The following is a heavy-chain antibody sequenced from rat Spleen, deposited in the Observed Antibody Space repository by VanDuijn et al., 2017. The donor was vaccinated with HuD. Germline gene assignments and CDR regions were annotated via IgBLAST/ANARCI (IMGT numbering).Heavy chain of an antibody. CDR1: GFSLTSNS. CDR3: ASPFRWFAY. J-gene: IGHJ3*01. V-gene: IGHV2-1*01. Sequence: QVQLKESGPGLVQPSQTLSLTCTVPGFSLTSNSISWVRQAPGKGLEWMGAIWSGGSTDYNSAIKSRLSIRRDTSKSQVFLKMNSRRTEDTATYYCASPFRWFAYWGQGTLVTVSS. CDR2: IWSGGST.